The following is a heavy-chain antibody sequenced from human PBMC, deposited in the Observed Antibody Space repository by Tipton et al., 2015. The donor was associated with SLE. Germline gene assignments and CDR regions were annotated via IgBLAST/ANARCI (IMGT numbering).Heavy chain of an antibody. Sequence: QSGAEVKKPGATVKISCKVSGYTFTDYYMHWVQQAPGKGLEWMGLVDPEDGETINAKKFQGKFTITANTSTDTAYMELSSLRSGDTAVYYCAPVTGIAAGWGQGTLVTVSS. J-gene: IGHJ4*02. CDR1: GYTFTDYY. CDR2: VDPEDGET. CDR3: APVTGIAAG. D-gene: IGHD6-13*01. V-gene: IGHV1-69-2*01.